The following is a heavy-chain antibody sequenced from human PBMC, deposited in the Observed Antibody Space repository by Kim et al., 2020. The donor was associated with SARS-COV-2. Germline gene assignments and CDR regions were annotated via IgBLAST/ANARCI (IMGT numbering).Heavy chain of an antibody. CDR2: IAGSDGTT. CDR1: GFTFTGHA. V-gene: IGHV3-23*01. CDR3: LKGGWVWIGDY. Sequence: GGSLRLSCTTSGFTFTGHAMSWVRQAPGKGLEWVSSIAGSDGTTYYVDSVKGRFSISRDDSKNTLYLQMSALRADDTAAYYCLKGGWVWIGDYWGQGTL. D-gene: IGHD3-10*01. J-gene: IGHJ4*02.